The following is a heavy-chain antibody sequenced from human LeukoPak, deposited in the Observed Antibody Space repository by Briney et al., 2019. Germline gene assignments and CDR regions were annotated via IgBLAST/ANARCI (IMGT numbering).Heavy chain of an antibody. V-gene: IGHV1-24*01. CDR1: GYTLTELS. D-gene: IGHD5-12*01. CDR2: FDPEDGET. Sequence: ASVKVSCKVSGYTLTELSMHWVRQAPGKGLEWMGGFDPEDGETIYAQKFQGRVTMTEDTSTDTAYMELSSLRSEDAAVYYCATRRRYSGYDPNDYWGQGTLVTVSS. CDR3: ATRRRYSGYDPNDY. J-gene: IGHJ4*02.